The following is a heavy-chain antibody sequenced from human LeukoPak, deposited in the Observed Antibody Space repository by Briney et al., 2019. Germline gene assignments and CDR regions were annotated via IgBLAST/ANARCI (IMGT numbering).Heavy chain of an antibody. CDR3: ARDASPLFRYDSSGYYYD. V-gene: IGHV1-18*01. CDR1: GYTFTSYG. Sequence: ASVKVSCKASGYTFTSYGISWVRQAPGQGLEWMGWISAYNGNTNYAQELQGRVTMTTDTSTSTAYMELRSLRSDDTAVYYCARDASPLFRYDSSGYYYDWGQGTLVTVSS. CDR2: ISAYNGNT. D-gene: IGHD3-22*01. J-gene: IGHJ4*02.